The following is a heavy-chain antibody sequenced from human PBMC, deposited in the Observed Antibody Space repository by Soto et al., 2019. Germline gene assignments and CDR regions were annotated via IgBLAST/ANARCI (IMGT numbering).Heavy chain of an antibody. CDR1: GFSFSNYG. CDR2: ITKTGRST. CDR3: TKDAEAYDFAFDK. Sequence: EVQLLESEGGLVQPGGSLRLSCATSGFSFSNYGMNWVRQAPGKGLEWVSGITKTGRSTFIADSVRGRFTISRDNLKNIMYLQMNSLRVDDTALYYCTKDAEAYDFAFDKWGQGTMVTVTS. V-gene: IGHV3-23*01. D-gene: IGHD3-3*01. J-gene: IGHJ3*02.